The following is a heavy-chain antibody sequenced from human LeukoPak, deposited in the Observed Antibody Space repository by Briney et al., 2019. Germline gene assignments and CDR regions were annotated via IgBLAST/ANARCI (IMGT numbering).Heavy chain of an antibody. J-gene: IGHJ4*02. V-gene: IGHV3-7*03. Sequence: PGGSLRLSCATSGFTFSNAWMSWVRQAPGKGLEWVANIKKDGSEKYYVDSVRGRFTISRDNAKNSLYLQMNSLRAEDTAVYYCAKDGGSYYPYWGQGTLVTVSS. D-gene: IGHD1-26*01. CDR2: IKKDGSEK. CDR1: GFTFSNAW. CDR3: AKDGGSYYPY.